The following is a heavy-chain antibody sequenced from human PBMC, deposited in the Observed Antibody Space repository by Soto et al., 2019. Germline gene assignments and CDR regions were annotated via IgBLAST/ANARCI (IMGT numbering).Heavy chain of an antibody. CDR3: ANGGSYSFDY. V-gene: IGHV4-31*03. J-gene: IGHJ4*02. Sequence: SETLSLTCTVSGGSISSGGYYWSWIRQHPGKGLEWIGYIYYSGSTYYNPSLKSRVTISVDTSKNQFSLKLSSVTAADTAVYYCANGGSYSFDYWGQGTLVTVSS. CDR1: GGSISSGGYY. CDR2: IYYSGST.